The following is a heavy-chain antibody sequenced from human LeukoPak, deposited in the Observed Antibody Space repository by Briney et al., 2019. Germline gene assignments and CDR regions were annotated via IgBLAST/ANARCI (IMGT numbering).Heavy chain of an antibody. CDR3: ARQRRQWLVLLFDY. CDR2: IIPIFGTA. D-gene: IGHD6-19*01. J-gene: IGHJ4*02. Sequence: SVKVSCKASGGTFSSYAISWVRQAPGQGLEWMGGIIPIFGTANYAQKFQGRVTITTDESTSTAYMELSSLRSEDTAVYYCARQRRQWLVLLFDYWGQGTLVTVSS. CDR1: GGTFSSYA. V-gene: IGHV1-69*05.